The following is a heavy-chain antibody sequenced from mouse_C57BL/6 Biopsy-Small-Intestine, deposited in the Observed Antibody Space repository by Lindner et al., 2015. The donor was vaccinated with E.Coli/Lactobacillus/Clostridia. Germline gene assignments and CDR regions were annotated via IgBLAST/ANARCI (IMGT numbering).Heavy chain of an antibody. J-gene: IGHJ3*01. CDR1: GYTFTDYN. V-gene: IGHV1-18*01. Sequence: VQLQESGPELVKPGASVKIPCKDSGYTFTDYNMDWVKQSHVKSLEWIGDVNPNSGGTIYNQKFKGKATLTVDKSPSTAYMELRSLTSEDTAVYYCARRQLNWFDYWGQGTLVTVSA. D-gene: IGHD3-2*02. CDR2: VNPNSGGT. CDR3: ARRQLNWFDY.